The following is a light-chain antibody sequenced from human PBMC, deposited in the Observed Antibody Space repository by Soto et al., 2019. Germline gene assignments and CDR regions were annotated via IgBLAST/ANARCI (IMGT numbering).Light chain of an antibody. Sequence: DIHMTQSPSTLPASVGDRVTITCRASQSISNWLAWYQQKPGKAPKLLIYKASSLESGVPSRFSGSGSGTEFTLTISSLQPDDFATYYCQQYNSYSLTFGQGTKVDIK. CDR2: KAS. CDR3: QQYNSYSLT. V-gene: IGKV1-5*03. J-gene: IGKJ1*01. CDR1: QSISNW.